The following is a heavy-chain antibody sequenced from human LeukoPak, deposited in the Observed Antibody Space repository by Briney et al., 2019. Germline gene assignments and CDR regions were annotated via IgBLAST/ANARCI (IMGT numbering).Heavy chain of an antibody. Sequence: GGSLRLSCAASGFTFSTYTMYWVRHPPGKRLEWVSIIGNNGGGIHYADSVKGRFTISRDNFKNALYLQMNSLRVEDTAVYYCAKYAPPTTALTRFFDDWGQGTLVTVSS. V-gene: IGHV3-23*01. CDR2: IGNNGGGI. J-gene: IGHJ4*02. CDR3: AKYAPPTTALTRFFDD. D-gene: IGHD4-17*01. CDR1: GFTFSTYT.